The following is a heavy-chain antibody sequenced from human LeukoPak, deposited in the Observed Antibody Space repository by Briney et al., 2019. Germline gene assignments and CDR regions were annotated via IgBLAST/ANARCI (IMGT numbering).Heavy chain of an antibody. CDR3: ARMSCGSGGSSCFDT. CDR2: VDWDDDK. D-gene: IGHD6-6*01. V-gene: IGHV2-70*11. Sequence: SGPTLVNPTQTLTLTCTFSGFSLNTRGVCVSWIRQPPGKALEWLARVDWDDDKSYSTSLKTRLSISKDTSKNQVVLTLTNMDPVDRATYFCARMSCGSGGSSCFDTWGQGTLVTVSS. J-gene: IGHJ5*02. CDR1: GFSLNTRGVC.